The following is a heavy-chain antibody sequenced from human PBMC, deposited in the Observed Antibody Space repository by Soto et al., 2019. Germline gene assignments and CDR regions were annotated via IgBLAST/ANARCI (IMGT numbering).Heavy chain of an antibody. CDR2: ISSSSII. V-gene: IGHV3-48*01. D-gene: IGHD3-9*01. J-gene: IGHJ6*02. CDR1: GFAFSSYS. Sequence: PGGSLRLSCAASGFAFSSYSMNWVRQAPGKGLEWVSYISSSSIIYYAGSVKGRFTISRENSDNSLYLQMNSLRAKDTAVYYCARDLMNYDILTGYYRGYYYGMDVWGQGTTVTVSS. CDR3: ARDLMNYDILTGYYRGYYYGMDV.